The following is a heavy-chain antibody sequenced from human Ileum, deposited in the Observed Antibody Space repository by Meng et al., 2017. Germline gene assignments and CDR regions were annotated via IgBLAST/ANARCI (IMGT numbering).Heavy chain of an antibody. V-gene: IGHV4-30-4*01. CDR3: ARERRHYYGSGSFDY. D-gene: IGHD3-10*01. CDR2: TYYNGSP. CDR1: GGSFSSDNYY. Sequence: VQLQESGPGLVKPSQTLSLTCSFSGGSFSSDNYYWTWIRQTPGKGLEWIGLTYYNGSPFYNPSLRSRVTISVDTSKDQFSLKLTSVTAADTAVYYCARERRHYYGSGSFDYWGQGILVTVSS. J-gene: IGHJ4*02.